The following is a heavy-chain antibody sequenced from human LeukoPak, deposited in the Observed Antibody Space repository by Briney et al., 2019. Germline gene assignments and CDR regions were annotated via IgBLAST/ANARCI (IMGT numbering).Heavy chain of an antibody. CDR2: ISAYNGST. Sequence: ASVKVSCKASGYTFTSYGISWVRQAPGQGLEWMGWISAYNGSTNYAQKLQGRVTMTTDTSTSTAYMELRSLRSDDTAVYYCARETFLTYYYDSSGLEIWGQGTMVTVSS. J-gene: IGHJ3*02. CDR1: GYTFTSYG. CDR3: ARETFLTYYYDSSGLEI. D-gene: IGHD3-22*01. V-gene: IGHV1-18*01.